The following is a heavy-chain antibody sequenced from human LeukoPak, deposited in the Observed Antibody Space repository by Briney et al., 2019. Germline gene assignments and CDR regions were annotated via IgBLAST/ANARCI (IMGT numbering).Heavy chain of an antibody. J-gene: IGHJ5*02. Sequence: ASVKVSCKASGYTFTGYYMHWVRQAPGQGLEWMGWTNPNSGGTNYAQKFQGRVTMTRDTSISTAYMELSRLRSDDTAVYYCARARQQLVMNWFDPWGQGTLVTVSS. V-gene: IGHV1-2*02. D-gene: IGHD6-13*01. CDR2: TNPNSGGT. CDR3: ARARQQLVMNWFDP. CDR1: GYTFTGYY.